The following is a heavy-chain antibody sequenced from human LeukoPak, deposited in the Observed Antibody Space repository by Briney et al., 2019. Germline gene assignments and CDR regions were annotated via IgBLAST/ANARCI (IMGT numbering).Heavy chain of an antibody. CDR1: GGSISSYY. J-gene: IGHJ5*02. CDR2: IFYSGRS. Sequence: SETLSLICIVSGGSISSYYWSWIRQSPGKGLEWIGNIFYSGRSDYNPSLKSRANISIDTSKNHLSLKLSSMTAADTAVYYCARRQRLNWFDPWGQGTLVTVSS. CDR3: ARRQRLNWFDP. V-gene: IGHV4-59*08.